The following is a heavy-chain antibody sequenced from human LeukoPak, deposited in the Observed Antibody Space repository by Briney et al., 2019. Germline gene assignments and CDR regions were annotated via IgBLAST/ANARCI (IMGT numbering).Heavy chain of an antibody. J-gene: IGHJ4*02. D-gene: IGHD6-19*01. CDR2: ISGSGGST. CDR3: AKLRHSSGWTDY. CDR1: GFTFSSYA. Sequence: PGGSLRLSCAASGFTFSSYAMSWVRQAPGKGLEWVSAISGSGGSTYYADSVKGRFTIPRDNSKNTLYLQMNSLRAEDTAVYYCAKLRHSSGWTDYWGQGTLVTVSS. V-gene: IGHV3-23*01.